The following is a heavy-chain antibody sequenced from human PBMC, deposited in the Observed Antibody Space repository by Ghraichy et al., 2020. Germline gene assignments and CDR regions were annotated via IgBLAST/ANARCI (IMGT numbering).Heavy chain of an antibody. D-gene: IGHD3-10*01. CDR1: DGSINNNY. CDR2: IFYSGRT. V-gene: IGHV4-59*01. J-gene: IGHJ3*01. Sequence: SETLSLTCPVSDGSINNNYWSWIRQPPGKGLEWIGHIFYSGRTNYNPSLKSRVTISVDTSKNQFSLKLSSVTAADTSVYYCARGFREGSNHVGDAFDFWGQGTMVTVSS. CDR3: ARGFREGSNHVGDAFDF.